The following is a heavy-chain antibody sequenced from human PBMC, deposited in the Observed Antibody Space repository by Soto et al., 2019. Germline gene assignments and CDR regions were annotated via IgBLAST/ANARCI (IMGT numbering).Heavy chain of an antibody. CDR3: ATLARTKDFDY. CDR1: GFTFSSYA. V-gene: IGHV3-23*01. J-gene: IGHJ4*02. CDR2: ISTSGDGT. Sequence: GSLRLSCAASGFTFSSYAMTWVRQAPGKGLEWVSGISTSGDGTYYADSVKGRFTISRDNSKNTLCLQMNSLRAEDTAVYYCATLARTKDFDYWGQGTLVTVSS. D-gene: IGHD2-8*01.